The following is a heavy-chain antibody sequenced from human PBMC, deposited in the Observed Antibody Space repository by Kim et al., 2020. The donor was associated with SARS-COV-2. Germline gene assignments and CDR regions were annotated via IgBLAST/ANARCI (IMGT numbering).Heavy chain of an antibody. V-gene: IGHV1-69*13. CDR3: ARSYSSSWAAASYYYYYGMDV. Sequence: SVKVSCKASGGTFSSYAISCVRQAPGQGLEWMGGIIPIFGTANYAQKFQGRVTITADESTSTAYMELSSLRSEDTAVYYCARSYSSSWAAASYYYYYGMDVWGQGTTVTVSS. CDR2: IIPIFGTA. CDR1: GGTFSSYA. D-gene: IGHD6-13*01. J-gene: IGHJ6*02.